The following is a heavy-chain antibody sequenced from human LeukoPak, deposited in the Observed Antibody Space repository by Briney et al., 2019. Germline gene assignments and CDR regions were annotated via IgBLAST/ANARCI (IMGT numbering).Heavy chain of an antibody. CDR3: AKESGYDSSGYSDS. CDR1: GFTFSSYA. CDR2: ISGSGDST. J-gene: IGHJ5*01. V-gene: IGHV3-23*01. D-gene: IGHD3-22*01. Sequence: GGSLRLXCAASGFTFSSYAMSWVRQAPGKGLEWVSAISGSGDSTYYADSVKGRFPISRDNSKNTLYLHMNSLRAEDTAVYYCAKESGYDSSGYSDSWGQGTLVTVSS.